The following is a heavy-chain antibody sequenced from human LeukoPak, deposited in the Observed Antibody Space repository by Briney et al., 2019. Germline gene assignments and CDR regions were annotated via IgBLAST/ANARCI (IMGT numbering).Heavy chain of an antibody. D-gene: IGHD6-19*01. CDR3: ARNQMAVPGYYFDC. V-gene: IGHV3-23*01. J-gene: IGHJ4*02. Sequence: PGGSLRLSCAASGFTFSSYAMSWVRRAPGKGLEWVSVIIGSGGSAYYADSVKGRFTISRDNSKSTLYLQMNSLSAEDTAVYYCARNQMAVPGYYFDCWGQGTLVTVSS. CDR1: GFTFSSYA. CDR2: IIGSGGSA.